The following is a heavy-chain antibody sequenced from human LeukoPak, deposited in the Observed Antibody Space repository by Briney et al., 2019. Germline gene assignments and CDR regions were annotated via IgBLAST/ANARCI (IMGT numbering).Heavy chain of an antibody. D-gene: IGHD6-13*01. CDR3: ARARSGYAFDY. V-gene: IGHV3-23*01. CDR1: GFSFSGYA. J-gene: IGHJ4*02. Sequence: GGSLRLSCAASGFSFSGYAMGWVRQPPGEGLEWVSAISGSAGHTYYAESVKGRFTVSRDNSLDTVYLQMTNLRAEDTALYYCARARSGYAFDYWGQGALVTVSS. CDR2: ISGSAGHT.